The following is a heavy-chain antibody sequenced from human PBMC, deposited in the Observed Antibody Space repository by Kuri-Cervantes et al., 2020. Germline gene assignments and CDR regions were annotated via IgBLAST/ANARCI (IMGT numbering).Heavy chain of an antibody. CDR3: ARDLAGGWFDP. V-gene: IGHV4-31*01. Sequence: LRLSCAVYGGSFSGYYWSWIRQHPGKGLEWIGYIYYSGSTYYNPSLKSLVTISVDTSKNQFSLKLSSVTAADTAVYYCARDLAGGWFDPWGQGTLVTVSS. CDR2: IYYSGST. D-gene: IGHD3-10*01. J-gene: IGHJ5*02. CDR1: GGSFSGYY.